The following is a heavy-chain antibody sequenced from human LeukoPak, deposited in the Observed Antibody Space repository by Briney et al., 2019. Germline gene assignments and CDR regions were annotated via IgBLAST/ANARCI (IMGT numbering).Heavy chain of an antibody. CDR1: GYTLTELS. V-gene: IGHV1-24*01. CDR3: ATDTGGLRGSYYVGNWFDP. Sequence: ASVKVSCKVSGYTLTELSMHWVRQAPGKGLEWMGGFDPEDGETIYVQKFQGRVTMTEDTSTDTAYMELSSLRSEDTAVYYCATDTGGLRGSYYVGNWFDPWGQGTLVTVSS. J-gene: IGHJ5*02. D-gene: IGHD1-26*01. CDR2: FDPEDGET.